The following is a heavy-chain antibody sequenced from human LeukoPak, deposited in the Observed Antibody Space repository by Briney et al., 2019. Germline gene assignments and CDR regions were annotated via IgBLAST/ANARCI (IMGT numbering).Heavy chain of an antibody. J-gene: IGHJ5*02. CDR2: ISSSGSTI. CDR3: ARAGKVTRRTFDP. Sequence: GGSLRLSCAASGVTFSSYSMTWVRQAPGKGLEWVSYISSSGSTIYYADSVKGRFTISRDNAKNSLYLQMNSLRAEDTAVYYCARAGKVTRRTFDPWGQGTLVTVSS. CDR1: GVTFSSYS. V-gene: IGHV3-48*04. D-gene: IGHD4-17*01.